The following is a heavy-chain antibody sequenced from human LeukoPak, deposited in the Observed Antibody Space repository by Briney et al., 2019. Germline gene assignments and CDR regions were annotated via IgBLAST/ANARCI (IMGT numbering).Heavy chain of an antibody. CDR3: ARSPDDWNYDYYYVDV. J-gene: IGHJ6*03. CDR1: GGSISSGGYY. Sequence: SQTLSLTCTVSGGSISSGGYYWSWIRQPPGKGLEWLGYIYHSGSTYYNPSLKSRVTISVDRSKNQFSLKLSSVTAADTAVYYCARSPDDWNYDYYYVDVWGKGTTVTVSS. CDR2: IYHSGST. D-gene: IGHD1-1*01. V-gene: IGHV4-30-2*01.